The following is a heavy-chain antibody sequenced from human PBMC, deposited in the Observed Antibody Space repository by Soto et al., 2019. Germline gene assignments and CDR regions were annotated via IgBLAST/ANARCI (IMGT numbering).Heavy chain of an antibody. J-gene: IGHJ3*02. D-gene: IGHD3-22*01. Sequence: QITLKESGPTLVTPTQTLTLTCTFSGFSLSTNGVGVGWIRQPPGKALEWLALISWDDGKRYSPSLKTRLTITKDTSKNQVVLVMPNMDPEDTATYYCAHSPYYDARGYGFGDVFDIWGQGTTVIVSS. CDR1: GFSLSTNGVG. CDR2: ISWDDGK. V-gene: IGHV2-5*02. CDR3: AHSPYYDARGYGFGDVFDI.